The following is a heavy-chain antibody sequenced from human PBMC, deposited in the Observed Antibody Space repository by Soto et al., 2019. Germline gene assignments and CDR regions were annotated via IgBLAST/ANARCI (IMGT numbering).Heavy chain of an antibody. V-gene: IGHV1-8*01. Sequence: ASVKVSCKASGYTFTSYDINWVRQATGQGLEWMGWMNPNSGNTGYAQKFQGRVTMTRNTSISTAYMELSSLRSEDTAVYYCARASYWSGGSCYSVGDYYYMDVWGKGTTVTVSS. J-gene: IGHJ6*03. CDR3: ARASYWSGGSCYSVGDYYYMDV. CDR1: GYTFTSYD. D-gene: IGHD2-15*01. CDR2: MNPNSGNT.